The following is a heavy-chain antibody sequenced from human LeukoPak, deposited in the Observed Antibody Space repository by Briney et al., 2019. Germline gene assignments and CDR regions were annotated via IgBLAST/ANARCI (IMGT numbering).Heavy chain of an antibody. CDR2: IGTSGATT. Sequence: PGGSLRLFCVTSGFTFSTYVMSWVRKFPGKGLEWLSSIGTSGATTTYADSVKGRFTISRDNSENTLYLQMNSLRVEDTAEYYCARIERCDYWGQGTLVTVSS. CDR3: ARIERCDY. CDR1: GFTFSTYV. J-gene: IGHJ4*02. V-gene: IGHV3-23*01.